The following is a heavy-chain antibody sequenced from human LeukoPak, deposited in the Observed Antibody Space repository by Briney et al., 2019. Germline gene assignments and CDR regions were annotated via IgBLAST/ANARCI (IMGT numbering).Heavy chain of an antibody. CDR1: GFTFSSYE. CDR2: ISGSGGST. Sequence: GGSLRLSCAASGFTFSSYEMNWVRQAPGKGLEWVSAISGSGGSTYYADSVKGRFTISRDNSKNTLYLQMNSLRAEDTAVYYCAKDARGITMIVVVIGGGEFDYWGQGTLVTVSS. J-gene: IGHJ4*02. D-gene: IGHD3-22*01. CDR3: AKDARGITMIVVVIGGGEFDY. V-gene: IGHV3-23*01.